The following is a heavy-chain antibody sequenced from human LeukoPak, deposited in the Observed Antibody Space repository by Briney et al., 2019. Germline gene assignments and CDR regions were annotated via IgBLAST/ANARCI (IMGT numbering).Heavy chain of an antibody. CDR2: IYPGDSAT. Sequence: GESLKISCEGSGYSFTSYWISWVRQMPGKGLEWMGIIYPGDSATRYSPSFQGQVTISADKSISTAYLQWSTLKASDTAIYYCARLTGSLPNNWFDPWGQGTLVTVSS. CDR3: ARLTGSLPNNWFDP. V-gene: IGHV5-51*01. D-gene: IGHD7-27*01. CDR1: GYSFTSYW. J-gene: IGHJ5*02.